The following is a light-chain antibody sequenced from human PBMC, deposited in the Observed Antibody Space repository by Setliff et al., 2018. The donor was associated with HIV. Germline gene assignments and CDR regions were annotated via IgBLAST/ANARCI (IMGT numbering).Light chain of an antibody. CDR1: NSDVGGYNY. Sequence: QSALTQPASVSGSPGQSITISCTGSNSDVGGYNYVSWYQQHPGKAPKLMIYEVSNRPSGVSNRCSGSKSGNTASLTISGLQAEDEADYYCSSYTNTNTGVFGTGTKVTVL. V-gene: IGLV2-14*01. J-gene: IGLJ1*01. CDR2: EVS. CDR3: SSYTNTNTGV.